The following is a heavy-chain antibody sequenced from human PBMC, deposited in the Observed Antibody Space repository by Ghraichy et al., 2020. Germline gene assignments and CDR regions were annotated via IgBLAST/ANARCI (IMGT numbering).Heavy chain of an antibody. Sequence: SETLSLTCTVSGGSISSSSYYWGWIRQPPGKGLEWIGSIYYSGSTYYNPSLKSRVTISVDTSKNQFSLKLSSVTAADTAVYYCATCSGGSCYNLFDYWGQGTLVTVSS. J-gene: IGHJ4*02. V-gene: IGHV4-39*01. CDR2: IYYSGST. D-gene: IGHD2-15*01. CDR3: ATCSGGSCYNLFDY. CDR1: GGSISSSSYY.